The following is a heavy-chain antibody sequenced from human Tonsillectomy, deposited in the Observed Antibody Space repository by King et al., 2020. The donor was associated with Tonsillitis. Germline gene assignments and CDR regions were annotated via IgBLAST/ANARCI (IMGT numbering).Heavy chain of an antibody. Sequence: VQLVESGGGLVQPGGSLRLSCAASGFTFSSYWMYWVRQAPGEGLVWVSRINSDGSSPSYADSVKGRFTISRDNAKNTLYLQMNGLRAEDTAVYYCAVYCGSTSCYSRGVNSWGQGTLVTVSS. CDR2: INSDGSSP. CDR1: GFTFSSYW. V-gene: IGHV3-74*01. CDR3: AVYCGSTSCYSRGVNS. J-gene: IGHJ4*02. D-gene: IGHD2-2*01.